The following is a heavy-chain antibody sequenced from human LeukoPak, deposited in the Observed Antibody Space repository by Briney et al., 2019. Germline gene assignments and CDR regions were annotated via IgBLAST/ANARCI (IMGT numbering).Heavy chain of an antibody. J-gene: IGHJ4*02. Sequence: GGSLRLSCAASGFTVSSYAMSWVRQAPGKGLEWVSAISGSGGSTYYADSVKGRFTISRDNSKNTLYLQMNSLRAEDTAVYYCAKVAHYYDSSGATHWGQGTLVTVSS. V-gene: IGHV3-23*01. CDR3: AKVAHYYDSSGATH. CDR1: GFTVSSYA. D-gene: IGHD3-22*01. CDR2: ISGSGGST.